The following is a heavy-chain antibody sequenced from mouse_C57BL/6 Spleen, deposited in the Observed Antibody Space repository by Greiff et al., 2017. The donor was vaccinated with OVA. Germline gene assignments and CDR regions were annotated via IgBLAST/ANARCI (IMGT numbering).Heavy chain of an antibody. CDR3: ATTVVAYWYFDV. Sequence: QLKESGAELARPGASVKLSCKASGYTFTSYGISWVKQRTGQGLEWIGEIYPRSGNTYYNEKFKGKATLTADKSSSTAYMELRSLTSEDSAVYFCATTVVAYWYFDVWGTGTTVTVSS. CDR1: GYTFTSYG. D-gene: IGHD1-1*01. J-gene: IGHJ1*03. CDR2: IYPRSGNT. V-gene: IGHV1-81*01.